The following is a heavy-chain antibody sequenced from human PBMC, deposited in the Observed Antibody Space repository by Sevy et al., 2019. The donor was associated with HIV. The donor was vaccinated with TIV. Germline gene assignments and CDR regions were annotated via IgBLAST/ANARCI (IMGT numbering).Heavy chain of an antibody. V-gene: IGHV3-21*01. CDR2: ISSSSSYI. CDR3: ARVSDPAMAPEYFQH. J-gene: IGHJ1*01. Sequence: GGSLRLSCAASGFTFSSYSMNWVRQAPGKGLEWVSSISSSSSYIYYADSVKGRFTISRDNAKNSLYLQMNSLRAEDTAVYYCARVSDPAMAPEYFQHWGQGTLVTVSS. D-gene: IGHD5-18*01. CDR1: GFTFSSYS.